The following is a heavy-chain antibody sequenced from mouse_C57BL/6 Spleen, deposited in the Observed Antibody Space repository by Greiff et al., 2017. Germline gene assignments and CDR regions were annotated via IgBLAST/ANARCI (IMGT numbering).Heavy chain of an antibody. V-gene: IGHV1-15*01. J-gene: IGHJ3*01. CDR2: LDPETGGT. Sequence: VQLQQSGAELVRPGASVTLSCKASGYTFTDYEMHWVKQTPVHGLDWIGALDPETGGTAYNQKFKGKAILTADKSSSTAYMELRSLTSEDSAVYYCTRSFAYWGQGTLVTVSA. CDR3: TRSFAY. CDR1: GYTFTDYE.